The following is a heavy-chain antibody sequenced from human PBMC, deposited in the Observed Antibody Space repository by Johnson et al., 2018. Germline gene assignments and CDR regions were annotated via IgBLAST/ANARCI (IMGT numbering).Heavy chain of an antibody. Sequence: EVQLLESGGGLVQPGGSLRLSCAASGFTFRSYWMHWVRQAPGKGLVWVSSINSDGRSTTYADSVKGRFTISRDNTKNTLYLEMKSLRAEDTAVYYCARDPATIFGVVIPYYFDYWGQGTLVTVSS. CDR3: ARDPATIFGVVIPYYFDY. V-gene: IGHV3-74*01. CDR1: GFTFRSYW. CDR2: INSDGRST. J-gene: IGHJ4*02. D-gene: IGHD3-3*01.